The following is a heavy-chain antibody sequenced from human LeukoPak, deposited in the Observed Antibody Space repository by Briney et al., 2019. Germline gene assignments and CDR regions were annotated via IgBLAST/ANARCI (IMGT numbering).Heavy chain of an antibody. CDR1: GFTFSSYS. V-gene: IGHV3-21*01. Sequence: PGGSLRLSCAASGFTFSSYSMNWVRQAPGKGLEWVSSISSSSSYIYYADSVKGRFTISRDNAKNSLYLQMNSLRAEDTAVYYCAREGQQLSHMDVWGKGTTVTVSS. CDR2: ISSSSSYI. J-gene: IGHJ6*03. D-gene: IGHD6-13*01. CDR3: AREGQQLSHMDV.